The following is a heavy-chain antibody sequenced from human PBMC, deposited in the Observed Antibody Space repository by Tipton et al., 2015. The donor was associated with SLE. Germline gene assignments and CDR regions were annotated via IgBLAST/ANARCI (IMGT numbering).Heavy chain of an antibody. CDR2: IYTSGST. CDR1: GGSISSGSYY. D-gene: IGHD6-13*01. V-gene: IGHV4-61*02. CDR3: ARAIYSSSWYYDAFDI. J-gene: IGHJ3*02. Sequence: TLSLTCTVSGGSISSGSYYWSWIRQPAGKGLEWIGRIYTSGSTNYNPSLKSRVTMSVDTSKNQFSLKLSSVTAADTAVYYCARAIYSSSWYYDAFDIWGQGTMVTVSS.